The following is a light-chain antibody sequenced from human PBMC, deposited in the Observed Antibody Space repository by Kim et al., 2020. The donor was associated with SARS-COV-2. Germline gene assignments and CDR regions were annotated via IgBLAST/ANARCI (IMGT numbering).Light chain of an antibody. CDR3: QQYNNWPLPCT. J-gene: IGKJ2*02. CDR1: QSFGTN. CDR2: GTS. V-gene: IGKV3-15*01. Sequence: SQGERTTPSRRARQSFGTNLAWYQQKPGQAPRLLLYGTSIRATGIPARFSGSGSGTKFTLTISSLQSEDFAIYYCQQYNNWPLPCTFGQGTKLE.